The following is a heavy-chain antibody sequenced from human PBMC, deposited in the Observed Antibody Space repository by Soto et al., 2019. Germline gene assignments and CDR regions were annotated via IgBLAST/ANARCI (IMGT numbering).Heavy chain of an antibody. Sequence: EVHLVESGGGLVKPGGSLRLSCAVSGFTFSSCTMNWVRQAPGKGLEWVSSISPSTSHIYYADSVKGRFTISRDNAKNSLFLQMNRLRAEDTALYYCSGCSGGACHQNYGMDVWGQGTTVTVSS. CDR2: ISPSTSHI. J-gene: IGHJ6*02. D-gene: IGHD2-15*01. CDR3: SGCSGGACHQNYGMDV. V-gene: IGHV3-21*01. CDR1: GFTFSSCT.